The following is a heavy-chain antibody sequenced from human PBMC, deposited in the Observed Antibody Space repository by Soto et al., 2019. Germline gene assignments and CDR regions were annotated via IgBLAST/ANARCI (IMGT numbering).Heavy chain of an antibody. CDR2: IGGAGDST. CDR3: TGATYLDY. V-gene: IGHV3-23*01. J-gene: IGHJ4*02. Sequence: EVQLLESGGGLVQPGGSLRLSCAASGFSFNSYAMSWVCQAPGKGLEWVSHIGGAGDSTYYADSVKGRFTISRDNSKKTVYLQMESLRAEDTAVYYCTGATYLDYWGQGTLVTVSS. CDR1: GFSFNSYA.